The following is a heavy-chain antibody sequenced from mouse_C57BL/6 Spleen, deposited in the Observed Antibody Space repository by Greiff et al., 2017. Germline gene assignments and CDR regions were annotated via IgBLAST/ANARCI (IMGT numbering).Heavy chain of an antibody. D-gene: IGHD4-1*02. CDR2: INPSSGYT. V-gene: IGHV1-4*01. J-gene: IGHJ2*01. CDR1: GYTFTSYT. CDR3: ATTGTKDY. Sequence: QVQLQQSGAELARPGASVKMSCKASGYTFTSYTMHWVKQRPGQGLEWIGYINPSSGYTKYNQKFKDKATVTADKSSSTAYMQLSSLTSEDSAVYYCATTGTKDYWGQGTTLTVSS.